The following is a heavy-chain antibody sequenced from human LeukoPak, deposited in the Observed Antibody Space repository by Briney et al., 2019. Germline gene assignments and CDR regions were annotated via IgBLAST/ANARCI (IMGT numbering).Heavy chain of an antibody. Sequence: SVKVSCKASGYTFTSYYMHLVRQAPGQGLEWMGIINPSGGSTSYAQKFQGRVTMSRDTSTSTVYMGLSSLRSEDTAVYYCARALYYDFWSGYYKEENWFDPWGQGTLVTVSS. D-gene: IGHD3-3*01. CDR3: ARALYYDFWSGYYKEENWFDP. CDR2: INPSGGST. J-gene: IGHJ5*02. CDR1: GYTFTSYY. V-gene: IGHV1-46*01.